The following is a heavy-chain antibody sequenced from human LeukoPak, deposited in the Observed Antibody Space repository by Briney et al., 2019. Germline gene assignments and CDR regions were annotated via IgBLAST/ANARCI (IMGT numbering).Heavy chain of an antibody. CDR3: ARSQKSALTYGSGTYAYYFDY. J-gene: IGHJ4*02. CDR1: GYTFSSYD. CDR2: MNPNSGNT. D-gene: IGHD3-10*01. Sequence: ASAKVSCKASGYTFSSYDINWVRQATGQGLEWMGWMNPNSGNTGYAQKFQGRVTMTRNTSISTAYMGLSSLRSEDTAVYYCARSQKSALTYGSGTYAYYFDYWGQGTLVTVSS. V-gene: IGHV1-8*01.